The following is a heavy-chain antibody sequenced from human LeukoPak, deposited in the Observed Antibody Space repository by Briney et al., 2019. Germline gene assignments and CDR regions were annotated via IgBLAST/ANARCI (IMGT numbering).Heavy chain of an antibody. J-gene: IGHJ4*02. CDR2: IIPIFGTA. D-gene: IGHD1-26*01. CDR1: GGTFSSYA. V-gene: IGHV1-69*05. Sequence: ASVKASCKASGGTFSSYAISWVRQAPGQGLEWMGGIIPIFGTANYAQKFQGRVTITTDESTSTAYMELSSLRSEDTAVCYCARERYSGNYYFDYWGQGTLVTVSS. CDR3: ARERYSGNYYFDY.